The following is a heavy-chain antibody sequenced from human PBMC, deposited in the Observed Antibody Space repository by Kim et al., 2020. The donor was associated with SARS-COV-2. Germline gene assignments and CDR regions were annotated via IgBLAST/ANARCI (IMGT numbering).Heavy chain of an antibody. D-gene: IGHD2-15*01. CDR3: ARKEGQYLVRAAL. Sequence: SETLSLTCSVDGEPFSGYYWAWIRQPPGRGLEWIGEIDDVGKTSYTPSLKSRVTISVDTSKKQISLKLTSVTAADTAVYFCARKEGQYLVRAALWGQGTLVTVSS. J-gene: IGHJ4*02. CDR1: GEPFSGYY. V-gene: IGHV4-34*01. CDR2: IDDVGKT.